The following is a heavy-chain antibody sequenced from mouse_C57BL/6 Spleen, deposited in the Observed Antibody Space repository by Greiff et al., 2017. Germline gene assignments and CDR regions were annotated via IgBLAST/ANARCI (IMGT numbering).Heavy chain of an antibody. CDR3: ARNGGNYVSHWYFDV. CDR2: IWSGGST. Sequence: QVKLQQSGPGLVQPSQSLSITCTVSGFSLTSYGVHWVRQSTGKGLEWLGVIWSGGSTDSNAAFISRLSISKDNSQSQVFFKMNSLQADDPAIYYCARNGGNYVSHWYFDVWGTGTTVTVSS. V-gene: IGHV2-2*01. CDR1: GFSLTSYG. J-gene: IGHJ1*03. D-gene: IGHD2-1*01.